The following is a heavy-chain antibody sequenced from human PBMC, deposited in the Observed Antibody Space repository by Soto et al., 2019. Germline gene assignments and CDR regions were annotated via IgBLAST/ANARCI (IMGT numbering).Heavy chain of an antibody. Sequence: QVQLVESGGGVVQPGRSLRLSCAASGFTFSSYGMHWVRQAPGKGLEWVAVISYDGSNKYYADSVKGRFTISRDNSKNTLYLQMNSLRAEDTAVYYCATEYDYGGNPLGQGTLVTVSS. CDR1: GFTFSSYG. CDR3: ATEYDYGGNP. D-gene: IGHD4-17*01. CDR2: ISYDGSNK. V-gene: IGHV3-30*03. J-gene: IGHJ5*02.